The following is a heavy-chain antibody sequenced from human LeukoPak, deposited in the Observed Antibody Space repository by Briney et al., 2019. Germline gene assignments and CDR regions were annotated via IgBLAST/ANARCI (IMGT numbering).Heavy chain of an antibody. J-gene: IGHJ6*03. Sequence: GGSLRLSCAASGFTFSSYWMSWVRQAPGKGLEWVANIKQGGSEKYYVDSVKGRFTISRDNAKNSLYLQMNSLRAEDTAVYYCARSPSGYDFWSGYYGPHYYYYYMDVWGKGTTVTVSS. D-gene: IGHD3-3*01. CDR1: GFTFSSYW. CDR2: IKQGGSEK. V-gene: IGHV3-7*01. CDR3: ARSPSGYDFWSGYYGPHYYYYYMDV.